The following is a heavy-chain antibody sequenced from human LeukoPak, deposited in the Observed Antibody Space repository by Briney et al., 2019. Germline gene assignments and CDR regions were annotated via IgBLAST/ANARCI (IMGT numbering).Heavy chain of an antibody. D-gene: IGHD3-10*01. Sequence: SQTLSLTCAISGYSVSSNSATWNWIRQSPSRGLEWLGRTYYRSKWYNDYAVSVKSPITVNPDTSKNQFSLQLNSVTPEDTAIYYCARNTPEFGTHQRFDPWGQGTLVTVSP. CDR1: GYSVSSNSAT. CDR3: ARNTPEFGTHQRFDP. J-gene: IGHJ5*02. V-gene: IGHV6-1*01. CDR2: TYYRSKWYN.